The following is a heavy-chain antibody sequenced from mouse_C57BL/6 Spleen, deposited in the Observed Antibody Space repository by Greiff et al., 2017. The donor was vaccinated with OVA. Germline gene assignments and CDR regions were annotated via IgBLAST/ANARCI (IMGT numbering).Heavy chain of an antibody. CDR3: ARSEYYSGYAMDY. V-gene: IGHV1-9*01. CDR1: GYTFTGYW. CDR2: ILPGSGST. D-gene: IGHD2-12*01. J-gene: IGHJ4*01. Sequence: QVQLQQSGAELMKPGASVKLSCKATGYTFTGYWIEWVKQKPGHGLEWIGEILPGSGSTTYNEKFKGKATFTADTSSNTAYMQLSSLTTEDSAIYYCARSEYYSGYAMDYWGQGTSVTVSS.